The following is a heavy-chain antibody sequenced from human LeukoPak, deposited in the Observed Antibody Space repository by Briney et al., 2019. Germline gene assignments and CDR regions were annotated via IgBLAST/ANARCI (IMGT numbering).Heavy chain of an antibody. Sequence: GGSLRLSCAASGFTFSSYGMHWVRQAPGKGLEWVAFIRYDGSNKYYADSVKGRFTISRDNAKNSLYLQMNSLRAEDTAVYYCAREDASGLDYWGQGTLVIVSS. CDR3: AREDASGLDY. V-gene: IGHV3-30*02. CDR2: IRYDGSNK. D-gene: IGHD5-12*01. CDR1: GFTFSSYG. J-gene: IGHJ4*02.